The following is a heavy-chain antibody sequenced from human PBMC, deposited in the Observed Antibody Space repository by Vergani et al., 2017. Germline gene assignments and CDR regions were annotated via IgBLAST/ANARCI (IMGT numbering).Heavy chain of an antibody. CDR3: GRHISVVRPSSMTAVDY. CDR2: VFYGGRT. Sequence: QMQLQESGPGLVKPSETLSLSCTVSGDSISTSSYAWGWIRQPPGKTLEWIVTVFYGGRTSYNPSLKSRVTLSLDTSKKQISLHLTSVTAADTAVYYCGRHISVVRPSSMTAVDYWGQGTLVTVSS. D-gene: IGHD2-21*01. CDR1: GDSISTSSYA. V-gene: IGHV4-39*01. J-gene: IGHJ4*02.